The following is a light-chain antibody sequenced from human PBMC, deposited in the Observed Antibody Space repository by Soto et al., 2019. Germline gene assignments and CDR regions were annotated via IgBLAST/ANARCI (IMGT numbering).Light chain of an antibody. CDR2: DTS. Sequence: EVVLTQSPVTLSLSPGERATLSCRASQSVGTFLTWYQQKPSQAPRLIIYDTSNRATGIPARFSGTGSGTDFALTISSVEPEDFAVYFCQHRTNWPRTFGQGTKLDIK. CDR1: QSVGTF. CDR3: QHRTNWPRT. V-gene: IGKV3-11*01. J-gene: IGKJ2*01.